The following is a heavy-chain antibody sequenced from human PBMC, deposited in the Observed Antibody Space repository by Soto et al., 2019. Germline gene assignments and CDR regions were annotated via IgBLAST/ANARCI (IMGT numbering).Heavy chain of an antibody. J-gene: IGHJ6*02. D-gene: IGHD3-3*01. CDR2: ISAYNGNT. CDR3: ARGLRFLEWSPMDV. V-gene: IGHV1-18*04. CDR1: GYTLTSYG. Sequence: XSVKVSCKASGYTLTSYGIIWVRQAPGQGLEWMGWISAYNGNTNYAQKLQGRVTMTTDTSTSTAYMELRSLRSDDTAVYYCARGLRFLEWSPMDVWGQATTVTVSS.